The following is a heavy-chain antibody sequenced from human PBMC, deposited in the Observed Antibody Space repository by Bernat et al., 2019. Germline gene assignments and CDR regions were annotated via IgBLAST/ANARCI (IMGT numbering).Heavy chain of an antibody. J-gene: IGHJ6*03. D-gene: IGHD7-27*01. CDR3: AWVGKAGLRYYYMDV. Sequence: QVQLVESGGGLVKPGGSLRLSCAASGFTFSGYYMHWVRQAPGKGLEWVSYIRNSSCYTNYADSVKGRFTISRDNAKNSLYLQMNSLRAEYTAVYYCAWVGKAGLRYYYMDVWGKGTTVTVSS. CDR1: GFTFSGYY. V-gene: IGHV3-11*06. CDR2: IRNSSCYT.